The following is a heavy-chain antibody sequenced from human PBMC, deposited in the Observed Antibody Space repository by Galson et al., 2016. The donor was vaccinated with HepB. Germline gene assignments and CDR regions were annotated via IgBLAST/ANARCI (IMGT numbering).Heavy chain of an antibody. CDR3: AKDQKRRLLSPITVAGTDY. D-gene: IGHD6-19*01. CDR1: GFTFSSYA. J-gene: IGHJ4*02. V-gene: IGHV3-23*01. Sequence: SLRLSCAASGFTFSSYAMSWVRQAPGKGLEWVSAISGSGVITYYADSVKGRFTISRDNSKNTRYLQMNSLRAEDTAVYYCAKDQKRRLLSPITVAGTDYWGQGTLVTVSS. CDR2: ISGSGVIT.